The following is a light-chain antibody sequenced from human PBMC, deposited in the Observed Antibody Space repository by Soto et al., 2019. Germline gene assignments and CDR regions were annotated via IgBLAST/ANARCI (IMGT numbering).Light chain of an antibody. J-gene: IGKJ4*01. Sequence: EIVLTQSPGTLSLSPGERATLSCRASQSVSSGYLAWYQQKPGQAPRLLIYGASSRATGIPDRFSGSGSGTDFTLTISRLETEDFALYYCQQYGSSPAFGGGPKVDIK. CDR2: GAS. CDR3: QQYGSSPA. CDR1: QSVSSGY. V-gene: IGKV3-20*01.